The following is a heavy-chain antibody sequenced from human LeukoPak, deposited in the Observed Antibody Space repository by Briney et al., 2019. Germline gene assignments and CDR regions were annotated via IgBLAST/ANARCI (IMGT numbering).Heavy chain of an antibody. V-gene: IGHV3-53*01. J-gene: IGHJ4*02. D-gene: IGHD6-13*01. CDR3: ARGYSSSWYGGFDY. CDR2: IYSGGST. CDR1: GFTVSSNY. Sequence: GESLKISCAASGFTVSSNYMSWVRQAPGKGLEWVSVIYSGGSTYYADSVKGRFTISRDNSKNTLYLQMNSLRAEDTAVYYCARGYSSSWYGGFDYWGQGTLVTVSS.